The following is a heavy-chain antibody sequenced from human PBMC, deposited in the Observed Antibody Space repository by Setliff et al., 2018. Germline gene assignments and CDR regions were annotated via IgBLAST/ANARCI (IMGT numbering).Heavy chain of an antibody. D-gene: IGHD2-15*01. CDR3: ARVVGADGIGIDY. CDR2: IYPGDSDT. V-gene: IGHV5-51*01. CDR1: GYTFSDYW. J-gene: IGHJ4*02. Sequence: PGESLKISCRGSGYTFSDYWIGWVRQMPRKGLEWMGIIYPGDSDTRYSPSFQGQVTFSADKSISTAYLQWSSLKASGTATYYCARVVGADGIGIDYWGQGTVVTVS.